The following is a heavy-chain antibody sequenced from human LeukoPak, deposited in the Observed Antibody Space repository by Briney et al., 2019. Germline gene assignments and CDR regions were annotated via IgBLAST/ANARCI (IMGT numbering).Heavy chain of an antibody. CDR2: IYPGDSDT. CDR3: ARQGSVRYYYGSGARNWFDP. V-gene: IGHV5-51*01. Sequence: GESLKISCKGSGYSFTSYWIGWVRQMPGKGLEWMGIIYPGDSDTRYSPSFQGQVTISADKSISTAYLQWSSLKASDTAMYYCARQGSVRYYYGSGARNWFDPWGQGTLVTVSS. D-gene: IGHD3-10*01. CDR1: GYSFTSYW. J-gene: IGHJ5*02.